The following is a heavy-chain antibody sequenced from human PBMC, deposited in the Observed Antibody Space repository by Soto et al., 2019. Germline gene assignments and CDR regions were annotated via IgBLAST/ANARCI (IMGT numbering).Heavy chain of an antibody. CDR3: AKNGDRAAWELLRYYFDY. D-gene: IGHD1-26*01. V-gene: IGHV3-30*18. Sequence: PGGSLRLSCAASGFTFSSYGMHWVRQAPGKGLEWVAVISYDGSNKYYADSVKGRFTISRDNSKNTLYLQMNSLRAEDTAVYYCAKNGDRAAWELLRYYFDYWGQGTLVTVSS. J-gene: IGHJ4*02. CDR2: ISYDGSNK. CDR1: GFTFSSYG.